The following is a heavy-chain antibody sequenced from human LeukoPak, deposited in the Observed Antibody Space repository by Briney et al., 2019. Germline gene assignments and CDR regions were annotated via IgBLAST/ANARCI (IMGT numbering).Heavy chain of an antibody. CDR3: ARTIMVRGVIIGWFDP. D-gene: IGHD3-10*01. Sequence: GESLKISCKGSGYSFTSYWIGWVRQMPGKGLEWMGIICPGDSDTRYSPSFQGQVTISADKSISTAYLQWSSLKASDTAMYYCARTIMVRGVIIGWFDPWGQGTLVTVSS. V-gene: IGHV5-51*01. CDR1: GYSFTSYW. CDR2: ICPGDSDT. J-gene: IGHJ5*02.